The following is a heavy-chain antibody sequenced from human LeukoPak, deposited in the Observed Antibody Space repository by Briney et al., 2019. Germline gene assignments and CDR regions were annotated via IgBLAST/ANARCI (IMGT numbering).Heavy chain of an antibody. CDR3: AKSGQRRCSGGSCYPYYFDY. CDR2: ISSSSNYI. J-gene: IGHJ4*02. V-gene: IGHV3-21*01. CDR1: GFTFSTYW. Sequence: GGSLRLSCAASGFTFSTYWMHWVRQVPGKGLEWVSSISSSSNYIYYADSVKGRFTISRDNAKNSLHLQMNSLRAEDTAVYYCAKSGQRRCSGGSCYPYYFDYWGQGTLVTVSS. D-gene: IGHD2-15*01.